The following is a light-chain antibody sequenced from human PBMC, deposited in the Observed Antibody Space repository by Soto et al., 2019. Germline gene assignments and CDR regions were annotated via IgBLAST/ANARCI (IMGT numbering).Light chain of an antibody. V-gene: IGLV2-14*01. CDR2: EVS. Sequence: QSALTQPASVSGSPGQSITISCTGTSSDIGTYNYVSWYQQHPGKAPKFMIYEVSKWPSGVSNRFSGSKSGNTASLTISGLQAEDEADYYCSSYTSSNTDVFGTGTKLTVL. CDR3: SSYTSSNTDV. J-gene: IGLJ1*01. CDR1: SSDIGTYNY.